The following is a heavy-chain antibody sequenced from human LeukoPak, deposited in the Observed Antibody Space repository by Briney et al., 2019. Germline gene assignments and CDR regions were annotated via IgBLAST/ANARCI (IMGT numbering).Heavy chain of an antibody. V-gene: IGHV3-30*03. D-gene: IGHD6-13*01. Sequence: GRSLRLSCAASGFTFSSYGMHWVRQAPGKGLEWVAVISYDGSNKYYADSVKGRFTISRDNSKNTLYLQVNSLRTEDTAVYYCARDRRSSSWFPNYYYYGMDVWGQGTTVTVSS. J-gene: IGHJ6*02. CDR2: ISYDGSNK. CDR1: GFTFSSYG. CDR3: ARDRRSSSWFPNYYYYGMDV.